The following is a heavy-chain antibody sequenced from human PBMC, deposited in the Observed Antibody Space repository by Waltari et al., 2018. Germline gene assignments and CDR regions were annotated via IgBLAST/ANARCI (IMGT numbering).Heavy chain of an antibody. Sequence: QVQLQESGPGLVKPSETLSHTCTASGGSISSHYWTWIRQPPGKGLEWIGYIYYSGSTNYNPSLKSRVTISVDTSKNQFSLKLSSVTAADTAVYYCARGGERNPYFDYGMDVWGQGTTVTVSS. CDR2: IYYSGST. J-gene: IGHJ6*02. CDR1: GGSISSHY. D-gene: IGHD3-10*01. CDR3: ARGGERNPYFDYGMDV. V-gene: IGHV4-59*11.